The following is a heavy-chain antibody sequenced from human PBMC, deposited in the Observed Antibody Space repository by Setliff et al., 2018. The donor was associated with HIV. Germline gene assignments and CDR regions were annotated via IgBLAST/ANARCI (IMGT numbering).Heavy chain of an antibody. V-gene: IGHV4-61*09. Sequence: ASETLSLTCTVSGGSIGSGGYHWSWIRQSAGKGLEWIGHVHTSGSTDYNPSLKSRVTISMDTSKNQFSLKLGSVTAADTAVYYCAIDHVTNIAESGYGYTRIDPWGPGISVTVS. J-gene: IGHJ5*02. CDR1: GGSIGSGGYH. CDR3: AIDHVTNIAESGYGYTRIDP. CDR2: VHTSGST. D-gene: IGHD5-18*01.